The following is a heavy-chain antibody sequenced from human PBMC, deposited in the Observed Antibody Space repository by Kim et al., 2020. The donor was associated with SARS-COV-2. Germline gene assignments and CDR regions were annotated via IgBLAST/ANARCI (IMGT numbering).Heavy chain of an antibody. V-gene: IGHV1-2*06. D-gene: IGHD3-10*01. J-gene: IGHJ4*02. CDR2: INPNSGAT. CDR1: GYDFSDYF. CDR3: ARNRLAGQRPWFGELLEPFNV. Sequence: ASVKVSCKASGYDFSDYFMHWVRQAPGQGLEWMGRINPNSGATDFAQKFQGRVTVTSDTSLSTTYMEVIGLTSDDTAVYYCARNRLAGQRPWFGELLEPFNVWGQGTLVTVSS.